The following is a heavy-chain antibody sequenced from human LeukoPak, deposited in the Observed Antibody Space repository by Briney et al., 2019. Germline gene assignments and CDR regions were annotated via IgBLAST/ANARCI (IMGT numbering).Heavy chain of an antibody. J-gene: IGHJ4*01. CDR3: ARGYCTGTRGSWSFDF. D-gene: IGHD2-8*02. Sequence: GGSLDSPVEAPGVTVGGTQRAWVGQAAGKGLEWVSIIYRSTSTYYADAVKGRFSLSTSDSKNTLVLQMNSLIAEDTAVYFCARGYCTGTRGSWSFDFWSQGTTVSVSS. CDR1: GVTVGGTQ. V-gene: IGHV3-53*01. CDR2: IYRSTST.